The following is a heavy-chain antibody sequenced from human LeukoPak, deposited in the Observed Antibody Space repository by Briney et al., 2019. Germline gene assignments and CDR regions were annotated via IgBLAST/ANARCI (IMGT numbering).Heavy chain of an antibody. V-gene: IGHV4-31*03. Sequence: SETLSLTCTVSGGSISNSRYYWGWIRQHPGKGLEWIGYIYYSGSTYYNPSLKSRVTISVDTSKNQFSLKLSSVTAADTAVYYCARGGGSYYFDYWGQGTLVTVSS. CDR1: GGSISNSRYY. D-gene: IGHD1-26*01. J-gene: IGHJ4*02. CDR2: IYYSGST. CDR3: ARGGGSYYFDY.